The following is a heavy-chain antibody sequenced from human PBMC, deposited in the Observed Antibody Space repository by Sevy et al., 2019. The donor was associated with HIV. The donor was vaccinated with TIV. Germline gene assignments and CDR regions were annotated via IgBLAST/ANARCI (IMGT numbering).Heavy chain of an antibody. CDR3: ASAGSSDDAFDI. V-gene: IGHV1-8*01. D-gene: IGHD2-2*01. CDR2: MNPNSGNT. J-gene: IGHJ3*02. CDR1: GYTFTSYD. Sequence: ASVKVSCKAPGYTFTSYDINWVRQATGQGLEWMGWMNPNSGNTGYAQKFQGRVTMTRNTSISTAYMELSSLRSEDTAVYYCASAGSSDDAFDIWGQGTMVTVSS.